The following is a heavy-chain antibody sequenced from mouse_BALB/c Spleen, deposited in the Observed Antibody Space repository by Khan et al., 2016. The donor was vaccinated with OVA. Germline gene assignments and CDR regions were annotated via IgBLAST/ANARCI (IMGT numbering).Heavy chain of an antibody. CDR1: GFTLSSFG. CDR3: TRRRIYDGYYGGAMDY. V-gene: IGHV5-17*02. Sequence: EVELVESGGGLVQPGGSQKLSCAASGFTLSSFGMHWVRQAPEKGLEWVAYISSGSNTINYADTVKGRFTISRDNSQNTLFLQMTSLRSEDTAMXSCTRRRIYDGYYGGAMDYWGQGTSVTVSS. CDR2: ISSGSNTI. D-gene: IGHD2-3*01. J-gene: IGHJ4*01.